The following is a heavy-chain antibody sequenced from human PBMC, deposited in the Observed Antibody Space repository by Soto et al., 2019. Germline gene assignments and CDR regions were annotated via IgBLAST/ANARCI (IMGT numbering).Heavy chain of an antibody. CDR2: IIPIFGTA. D-gene: IGHD4-17*01. V-gene: IGHV1-69*13. J-gene: IGHJ6*02. Sequence: SMKVSCKASGGTFSSYAISWVRQAPGQGLEWMGGIIPIFGTANYAQKFQGRVTITADESTSTAYMELSSLRSEDTAVYYCASLHQINDYGDYYYYYGMDVWGQGTTVTVSS. CDR1: GGTFSSYA. CDR3: ASLHQINDYGDYYYYYGMDV.